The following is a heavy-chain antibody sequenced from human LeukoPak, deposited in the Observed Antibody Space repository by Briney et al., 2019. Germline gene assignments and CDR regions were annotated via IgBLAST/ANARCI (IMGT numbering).Heavy chain of an antibody. Sequence: SETLSLTCAVSIYSISSGYYWSWIRQPPGKGLEWIGSIHHSGSTYYNPSLKSRVTISVDTSNNQFSLKLTSVTAADTALYYCARINGDYLIDYWGQGTLVTVSS. V-gene: IGHV4-38-2*01. D-gene: IGHD4-17*01. CDR1: IYSISSGYY. J-gene: IGHJ4*02. CDR3: ARINGDYLIDY. CDR2: IHHSGST.